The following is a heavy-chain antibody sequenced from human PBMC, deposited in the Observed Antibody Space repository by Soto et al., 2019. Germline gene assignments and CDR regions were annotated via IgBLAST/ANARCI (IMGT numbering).Heavy chain of an antibody. CDR3: ARSLYCTNGVCRHDGMDV. V-gene: IGHV1-69*01. Sequence: QVQLVQSGAEVKKPGSSVKVSCKASGGTFSSYAISWVRQAPGQGLEWMGGIIPIFGTANYAQKFQGRVTITADESTSTAYMELSSLRSEDTAVYYCARSLYCTNGVCRHDGMDVWGQGTTVTVSS. J-gene: IGHJ6*02. CDR1: GGTFSSYA. CDR2: IIPIFGTA. D-gene: IGHD2-8*01.